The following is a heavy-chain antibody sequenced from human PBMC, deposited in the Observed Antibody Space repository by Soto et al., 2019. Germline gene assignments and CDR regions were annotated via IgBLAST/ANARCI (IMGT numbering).Heavy chain of an antibody. CDR1: GGSISSGDYY. D-gene: IGHD3-3*01. V-gene: IGHV4-30-4*01. CDR3: ASNILEWSLKPYYYYGMDV. J-gene: IGHJ6*02. Sequence: SETLSLTCTVSGGSISSGDYYRSWIRQPPGKGLEWIGYIYYSGSTYYNPSLKSRVTISVDTSKNQFSLKLSSVTAADTAVYYCASNILEWSLKPYYYYGMDVWGQGTTVTVSS. CDR2: IYYSGST.